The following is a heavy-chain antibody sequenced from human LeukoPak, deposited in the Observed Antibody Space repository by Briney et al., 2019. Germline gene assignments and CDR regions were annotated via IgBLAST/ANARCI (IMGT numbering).Heavy chain of an antibody. CDR2: IYYSGST. J-gene: IGHJ4*02. CDR3: ARGVPPEYYFDY. Sequence: SETLSLTCTVSGGSISSYYWSWIRQPPGKGLEWIGYIYYSGSTNYNPSLKSRVTISVDTSKNQSSLKLSSVTAADTAVYYCARGVPPEYYFDYWGQGTLVTVSS. CDR1: GGSISSYY. V-gene: IGHV4-59*01. D-gene: IGHD1-14*01.